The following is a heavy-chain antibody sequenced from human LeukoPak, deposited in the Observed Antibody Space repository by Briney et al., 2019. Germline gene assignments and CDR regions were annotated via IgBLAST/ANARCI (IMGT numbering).Heavy chain of an antibody. V-gene: IGHV1-8*03. D-gene: IGHD6-19*01. CDR3: ARVHLSGIAVAGTSY. CDR2: MNPNSGNT. Sequence: GASVKVSCKASGYTFTSYDINWVRQATGQGLEWMGWMNPNSGNTGYAQKFQGRVTITRDTSISTAYMELSSLSSEDTAVYYCARVHLSGIAVAGTSYWGQGTLVTVSS. CDR1: GYTFTSYD. J-gene: IGHJ4*02.